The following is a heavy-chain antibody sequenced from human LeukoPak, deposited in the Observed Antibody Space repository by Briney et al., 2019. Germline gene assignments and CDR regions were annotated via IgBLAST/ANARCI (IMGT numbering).Heavy chain of an antibody. CDR1: GYTFTSYD. D-gene: IGHD1-26*01. CDR2: MNPNSGNT. V-gene: IGHV1-8*01. J-gene: IGHJ4*02. CDR3: ARGFFVGSYWYYFDY. Sequence: ASVKVSCKASGYTFTSYDTNWVRQATGQGLEWMGWMNPNSGNTGYAQKFQGRVTMTRNTSISTAYMELSSLRSEDTAVYYCARGFFVGSYWYYFDYWGQGTLVTVSS.